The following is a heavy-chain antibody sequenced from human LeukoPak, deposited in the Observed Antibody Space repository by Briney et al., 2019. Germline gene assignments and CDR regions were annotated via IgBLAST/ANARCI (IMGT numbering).Heavy chain of an antibody. CDR1: GGSISSSSYY. CDR2: IYHSGST. Sequence: PSETLSLTCTVSGGSISSSSYYWGWIRQPPGKGLEWIGYIYHSGSTYYNPSPKSRVTISVDRSKNQFSLKLSSVTAADTAVYYCARGVSARGAFDIWGQGTMVTVSS. CDR3: ARGVSARGAFDI. D-gene: IGHD6-6*01. J-gene: IGHJ3*02. V-gene: IGHV4-30-2*01.